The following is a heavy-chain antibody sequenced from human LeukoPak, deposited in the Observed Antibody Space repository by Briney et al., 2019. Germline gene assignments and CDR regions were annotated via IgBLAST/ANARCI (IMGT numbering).Heavy chain of an antibody. D-gene: IGHD2-2*01. V-gene: IGHV3-23*01. CDR1: GFNFSSYW. CDR3: AKTVVPAAMGRGEFDY. CDR2: ISGSGGST. Sequence: GGSLRLSCAASGFNFSSYWMSWVRQAPGKGLEWVSAISGSGGSTYYADSVKGRFTISRDNSKNTLYLQMNSLRAEDTAVYYCAKTVVPAAMGRGEFDYWGQGTLVTVSS. J-gene: IGHJ4*02.